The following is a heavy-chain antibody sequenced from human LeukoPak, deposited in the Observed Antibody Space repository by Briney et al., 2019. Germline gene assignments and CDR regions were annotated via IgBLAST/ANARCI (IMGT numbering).Heavy chain of an antibody. CDR2: ISRSGGRT. J-gene: IGHJ6*03. CDR3: AKALLWPGERPGYYYYYMDV. D-gene: IGHD3-10*01. Sequence: GGTLRLSCAASGFTFSSYGMNWVRQAPGEGREWVSAISRSGGRTYYADSVRGGFTISRENSKNTLYLQMDRLRAEATAVYYCAKALLWPGERPGYYYYYMDVWGKGTTVTLSS. V-gene: IGHV3-23*01. CDR1: GFTFSSYG.